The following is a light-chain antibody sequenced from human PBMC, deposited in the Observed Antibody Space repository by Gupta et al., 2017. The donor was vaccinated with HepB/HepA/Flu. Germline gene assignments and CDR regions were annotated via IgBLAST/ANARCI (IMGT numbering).Light chain of an antibody. Sequence: DVVLTHSPLSLPVTLGQPASISCRSSQSLVHSDGNTYLNWLQQRPGQSPRRIIYKVSNRDSGVTDRFSGSGEGNDFTLKSSRGEEEGGGVYYGMQGKHWCTFGQGTKMEIK. CDR3: MQGKHWCT. J-gene: IGKJ2*02. CDR2: KVS. CDR1: QSLVHSDGNTY. V-gene: IGKV2-30*02.